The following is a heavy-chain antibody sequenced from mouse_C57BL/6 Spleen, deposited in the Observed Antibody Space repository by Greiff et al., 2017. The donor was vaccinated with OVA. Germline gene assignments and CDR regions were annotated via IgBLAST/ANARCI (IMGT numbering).Heavy chain of an antibody. Sequence: QVQLQQPGAELVKPGASVKVSCKASGYTFTSYWMHWVKQRPGQGLEWIGRIHPSDSDSNYNQKFKGKATLTVDKSSSTAYMQLSSLTSEDSAVYYCARRGYDGYSYYAMDDWGKGTSVTVSS. V-gene: IGHV1-74*01. J-gene: IGHJ4*01. D-gene: IGHD2-3*01. CDR3: ARRGYDGYSYYAMDD. CDR1: GYTFTSYW. CDR2: IHPSDSDS.